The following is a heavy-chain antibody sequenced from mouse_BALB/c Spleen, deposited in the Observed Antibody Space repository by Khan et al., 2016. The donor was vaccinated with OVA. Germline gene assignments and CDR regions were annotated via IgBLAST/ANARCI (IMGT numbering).Heavy chain of an antibody. V-gene: IGHV5-6-3*01. J-gene: IGHJ2*01. CDR1: GFTFSSCG. CDR3: ARMARTIN. Sequence: EVQLQESGGGLVQPGGSLKLSCAASGFTFSSCGMSWVRQTPDKRLELVATINRNGGSTYYPDSVKGRFTISRDNAKNTLYLQMSSLKSEDTAMYYCARMARTINWGQGTTLTVSS. CDR2: INRNGGST.